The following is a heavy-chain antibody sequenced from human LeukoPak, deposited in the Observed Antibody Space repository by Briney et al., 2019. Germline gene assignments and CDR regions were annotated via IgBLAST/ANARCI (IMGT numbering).Heavy chain of an antibody. Sequence: SETLSLTCAVYGGSFSGYYLSWIRQPPGKGLEWIGEINHSGSTNYNPSLKSRVTISVDTSKNQFSLKLSSVTAADTAVYYCARGREGVDFWSGYSSSYSYYMDVWGKGTTVTVSS. J-gene: IGHJ6*03. D-gene: IGHD3-3*01. V-gene: IGHV4-34*01. CDR1: GGSFSGYY. CDR3: ARGREGVDFWSGYSSSYSYYMDV. CDR2: INHSGST.